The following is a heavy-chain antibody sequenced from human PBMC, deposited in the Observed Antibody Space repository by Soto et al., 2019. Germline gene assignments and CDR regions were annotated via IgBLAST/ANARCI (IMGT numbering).Heavy chain of an antibody. J-gene: IGHJ4*02. CDR2: IYWDDGK. D-gene: IGHD4-17*01. CDR1: GFSLRTSGVG. Sequence: QITLKESGPPLVKPTQTLTLTCTFSGFSLRTSGVGVGWIRQPPGKALEWLAHIYWDDGKRYSPSLKSRLTITKSTPKPLVALRMPNMHPMATSTYYSAPLTTGGFYFAYWGQRTLVTVSS. V-gene: IGHV2-5*02. CDR3: APLTTGGFYFAY.